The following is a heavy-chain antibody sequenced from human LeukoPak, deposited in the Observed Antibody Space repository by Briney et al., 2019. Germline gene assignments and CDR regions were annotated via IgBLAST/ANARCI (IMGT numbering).Heavy chain of an antibody. J-gene: IGHJ4*02. D-gene: IGHD3-10*01. CDR2: ISGSGGST. V-gene: IGHV3-23*01. CDR1: GFTFSSDA. CDR3: APVRGVNRNPLKY. Sequence: GGSLRLSCAASGFTFSSDAMSWGRQAPGKGLEWVSAISGSGGSTYYADSVKGRFTISRDNSKNTLYLQMTSLRAEDTAVYYCAPVRGVNRNPLKYWGQGTLVTVSS.